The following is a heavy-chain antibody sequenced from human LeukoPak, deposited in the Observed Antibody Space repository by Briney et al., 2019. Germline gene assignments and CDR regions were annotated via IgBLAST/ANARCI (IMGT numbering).Heavy chain of an antibody. CDR2: VNLQGGT. Sequence: SETLSLTCAVSGGSITQTNYWTWVRPPPGKGLEWIGEVNLQGGTNYNPSLLRRVAISVDASANHVSLQMTSVTAADPAVYYCAREGGSYRTLDYSGQGTLVTVSS. J-gene: IGHJ4*02. D-gene: IGHD3-16*02. V-gene: IGHV4-4*02. CDR1: GGSITQTNY. CDR3: AREGGSYRTLDY.